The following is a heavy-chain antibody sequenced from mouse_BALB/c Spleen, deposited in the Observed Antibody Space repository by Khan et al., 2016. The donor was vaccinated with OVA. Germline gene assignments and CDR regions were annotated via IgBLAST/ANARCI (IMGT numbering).Heavy chain of an antibody. CDR1: GYTFTSYW. V-gene: IGHV1-61*01. J-gene: IGHJ3*01. D-gene: IGHD2-2*01. CDR2: INPSDSET. Sequence: QVHVKQSGAELVRPGASVKLSCKASGYTFTSYWMNWVRQRPGQGLDWIGKINPSDSETHYNQMFKDKATLTVDKSSGTAYMQLSSLTSEDSAVYYCARREKYGYDPSWFAYWGQGTLVTVSA. CDR3: ARREKYGYDPSWFAY.